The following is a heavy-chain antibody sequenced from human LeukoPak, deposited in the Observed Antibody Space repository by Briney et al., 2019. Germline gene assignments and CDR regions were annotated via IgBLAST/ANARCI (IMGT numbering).Heavy chain of an antibody. D-gene: IGHD6-13*01. J-gene: IGHJ3*01. CDR1: GYTFTNYW. CDR3: ARSQDSSSDAFDV. V-gene: IGHV5-51*01. Sequence: GESLKISCKGSGYTFTNYWIGWGPQMPGKGLEWLGISYPDESETAVRPPLQGQVTISADKSINNAFLQWTSLKASDTAMYYCARSQDSSSDAFDVWGQGTMVTVSS. CDR2: SYPDESET.